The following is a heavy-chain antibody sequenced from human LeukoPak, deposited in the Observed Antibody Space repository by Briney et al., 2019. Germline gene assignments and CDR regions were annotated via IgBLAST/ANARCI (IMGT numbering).Heavy chain of an antibody. V-gene: IGHV3-23*01. J-gene: IGHJ5*02. CDR2: ISGSGDST. CDR3: ASGT. CDR1: GFTFSSYA. D-gene: IGHD1-26*01. Sequence: GGSLRLSCAASGFTFSSYAMSWVRQAPGKGLEWISVISGSGDSTHYADSVKGRFTISRDNSRNALCLQMDSLRAEDTAVYYCASGTWGQGTLVTVSS.